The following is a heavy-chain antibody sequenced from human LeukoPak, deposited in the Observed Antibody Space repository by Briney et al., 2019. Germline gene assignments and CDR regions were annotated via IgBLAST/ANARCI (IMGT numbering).Heavy chain of an antibody. Sequence: GESLKISCKGSGYSSTSYWIGWVRQMRGKGLEWMGIIYPGDSDTRYSPSFQGQVTISADKSISTAYLQWSSLKASDTAMYYCATPVETMVRGAPLGAFDIWGQGTMVTVSS. V-gene: IGHV5-51*01. CDR3: ATPVETMVRGAPLGAFDI. CDR2: IYPGDSDT. CDR1: GYSSTSYW. D-gene: IGHD3-10*01. J-gene: IGHJ3*02.